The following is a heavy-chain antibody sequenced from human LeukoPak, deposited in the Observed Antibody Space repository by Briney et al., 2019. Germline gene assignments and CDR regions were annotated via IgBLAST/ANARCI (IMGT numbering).Heavy chain of an antibody. J-gene: IGHJ5*02. CDR3: ARDGYSSGWSGDNWFDP. CDR2: ISSSSSYI. Sequence: GGSLRLSCAASGFTFSSYSMNWVRQAPGKGLEWASSISSSSSYIYYADSVKGRFTISRDNAKNSLYLQMNSLRAEDTAVYYCARDGYSSGWSGDNWFDPWGQGTLVTVSS. CDR1: GFTFSSYS. D-gene: IGHD6-19*01. V-gene: IGHV3-21*01.